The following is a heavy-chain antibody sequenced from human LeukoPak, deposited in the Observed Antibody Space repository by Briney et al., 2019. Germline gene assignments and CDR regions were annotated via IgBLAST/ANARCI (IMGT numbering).Heavy chain of an antibody. Sequence: AGGSLRLSCAASGFTFNSYAMSWVRQAPGKGREGVSDISGNGGSTYYADSVKGRFTVSRANSKNTVYLQMNSLRAEDTAVYYCAKNTGQTSEYSYGFNCWGQGTLVTVSS. CDR1: GFTFNSYA. CDR3: AKNTGQTSEYSYGFNC. J-gene: IGHJ1*01. CDR2: ISGNGGST. D-gene: IGHD5-18*01. V-gene: IGHV3-23*01.